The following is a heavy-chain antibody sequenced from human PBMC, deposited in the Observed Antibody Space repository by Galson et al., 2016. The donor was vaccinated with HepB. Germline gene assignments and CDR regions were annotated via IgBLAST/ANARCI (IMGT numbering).Heavy chain of an antibody. CDR3: ARHLTTMVRGLLDQFYYHYAMDV. CDR2: LSNSGNT. J-gene: IGHJ6*02. CDR1: GDSITSDTYS. V-gene: IGHV4-39*01. Sequence: ETLSLTCSLPGDSITSDTYSWGWIRQPPGRGLEWIGTLSNSGNTYYNPPLRSRVSMSIDTSKKRFSLKMNSVTAADTAVYYCARHLTTMVRGLLDQFYYHYAMDVWGQGTTDTVSS. D-gene: IGHD3-10*01.